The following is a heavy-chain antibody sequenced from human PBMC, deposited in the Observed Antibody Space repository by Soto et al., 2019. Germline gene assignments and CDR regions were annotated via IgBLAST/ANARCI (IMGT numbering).Heavy chain of an antibody. D-gene: IGHD3-10*01. V-gene: IGHV3-11*05. Sequence: GGSLRLSCAASGFTFSDFYMSWIRQAPGKGLEWVSYITTSSSYINYADSVKGRFTISRDNAKNSLYLQMNSLRSEYMAVYYCARVGGIRGLYFVYWGQGTLVTVSS. J-gene: IGHJ4*02. CDR1: GFTFSDFY. CDR2: ITTSSSYI. CDR3: ARVGGIRGLYFVY.